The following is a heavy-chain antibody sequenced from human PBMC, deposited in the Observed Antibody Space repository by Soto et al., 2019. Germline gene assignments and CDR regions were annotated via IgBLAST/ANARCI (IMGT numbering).Heavy chain of an antibody. V-gene: IGHV3-21*06. CDR3: AREMIGSGSYDY. Sequence: LRLSCAASGFTFSSYSMNWVRQAPGKGLEWVSSISGNSNYMYYADSVKGRFTISRDNAKNSLYLQMNSLRAEDTAVYYCAREMIGSGSYDYWGQGILVTVSS. D-gene: IGHD3-10*01. J-gene: IGHJ4*02. CDR1: GFTFSSYS. CDR2: ISGNSNYM.